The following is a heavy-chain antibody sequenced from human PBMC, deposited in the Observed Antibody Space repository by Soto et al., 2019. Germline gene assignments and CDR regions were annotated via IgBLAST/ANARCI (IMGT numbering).Heavy chain of an antibody. CDR3: ARGGVGFGELGGDYYYYYMDV. Sequence: GGSLRLSCAASGFTFSSYSMNWVRQAPGKGLEWVSSISSSSSYIYYADSVKGRFTISRDNAKNSLYLQMNSLRAEDTAVYYCARGGVGFGELGGDYYYYYMDVWGKGTTVTVSS. CDR1: GFTFSSYS. V-gene: IGHV3-21*01. CDR2: ISSSSSYI. D-gene: IGHD3-10*01. J-gene: IGHJ6*03.